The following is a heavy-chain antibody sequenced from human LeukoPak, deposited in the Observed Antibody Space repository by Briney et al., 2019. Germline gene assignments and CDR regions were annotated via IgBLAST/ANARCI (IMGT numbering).Heavy chain of an antibody. CDR1: GFSLSTSGVG. D-gene: IGHD3-16*01. CDR3: AHSSLQYYDYVWGSYGY. Sequence: SGPTLVNPTQTLTLTCTFSGFSLSTSGVGVGWIRQPPGKALEWLALIYWDDDKRHSPSLKSRLTITKDTSKNQVVLTMTNMDPVDTATYYCAHSSLQYYDYVWGSYGYWGQGTLVTVSS. V-gene: IGHV2-5*02. CDR2: IYWDDDK. J-gene: IGHJ4*02.